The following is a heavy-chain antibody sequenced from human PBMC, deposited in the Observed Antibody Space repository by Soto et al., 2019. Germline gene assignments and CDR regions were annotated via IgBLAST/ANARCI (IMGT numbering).Heavy chain of an antibody. D-gene: IGHD3-10*01. J-gene: IGHJ6*02. V-gene: IGHV1-18*01. CDR1: GYTFTSYG. CDR3: ARDQLLWFGELTTGYYYYYGMDV. CDR2: ISAYNGNT. Sequence: ASVKDSCKASGYTFTSYGISWVRQAPGQGLEWMGWISAYNGNTNYAQKLQGRVTMTTDTSTSTAYMELRSLRSDDTAVYYCARDQLLWFGELTTGYYYYYGMDVWGQGTTVTVSS.